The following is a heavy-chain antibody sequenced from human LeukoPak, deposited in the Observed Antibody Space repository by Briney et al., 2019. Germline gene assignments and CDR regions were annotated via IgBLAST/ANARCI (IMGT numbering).Heavy chain of an antibody. J-gene: IGHJ4*02. V-gene: IGHV3-48*01. CDR1: GFTFSSYS. Sequence: GGSLRPSCAASGFTFSSYSMNWVRQAPGKGLVWVSYISSSSSTIYYADSVKGRFTISRDNATNSLYLQMNRLRAEDTAVYYCARLPWRPKYELLCTHRNRFVYWGQGALVTVSS. D-gene: IGHD2-2*01. CDR2: ISSSSSTI. CDR3: ARLPWRPKYELLCTHRNRFVY.